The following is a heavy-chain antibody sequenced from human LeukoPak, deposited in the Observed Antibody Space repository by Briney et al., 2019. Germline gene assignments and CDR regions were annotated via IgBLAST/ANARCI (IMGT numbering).Heavy chain of an antibody. CDR2: ITFSSSHI. D-gene: IGHD3-10*01. CDR3: ARGPQFSGPGWFDP. CDR1: GFTFSGYV. J-gene: IGHJ5*02. V-gene: IGHV3-21*01. Sequence: GGSLRLSCAASGFTFSGYVMTWVRQAPGKGLECVSSITFSSSHIYYADSVKGRFTISRDNTKDSLYLQMNSLRAEDTAIYYCARGPQFSGPGWFDPWGQGTLVTVSS.